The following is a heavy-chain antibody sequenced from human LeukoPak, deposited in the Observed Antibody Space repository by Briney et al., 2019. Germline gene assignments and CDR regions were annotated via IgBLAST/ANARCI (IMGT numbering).Heavy chain of an antibody. V-gene: IGHV4-30-4*01. CDR1: GGSITSGDYY. D-gene: IGHD3-10*01. J-gene: IGHJ4*02. Sequence: SETLSLTCTVSGGSITSGDYYWSWIRQPPGKGLEWIGYIYYSESTYYNPSLKSRITISADTSKSQFSLKLSSVTAADTAVYYCASNYYGSGSYNRFDYWGQGILVTVSS. CDR2: IYYSEST. CDR3: ASNYYGSGSYNRFDY.